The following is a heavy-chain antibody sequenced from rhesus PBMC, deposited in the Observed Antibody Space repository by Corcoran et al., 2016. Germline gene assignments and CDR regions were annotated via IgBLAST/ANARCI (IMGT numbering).Heavy chain of an antibody. Sequence: EVQLVESGGGLVQPGGSLRLSCAASGFTFSNVWMNWVRQAPGKGLEWVARIKSKADGGTADYAASVKGRFTISRYDSKNTLYLQMNSLKTEDTAVYYCTTVGGSWVWYFDLWGPGTPITISS. CDR1: GFTFSNVW. J-gene: IGHJ2*01. CDR3: TTVGGSWVWYFDL. D-gene: IGHD6-25*01. CDR2: IKSKADGGTA. V-gene: IGHV3-30*01.